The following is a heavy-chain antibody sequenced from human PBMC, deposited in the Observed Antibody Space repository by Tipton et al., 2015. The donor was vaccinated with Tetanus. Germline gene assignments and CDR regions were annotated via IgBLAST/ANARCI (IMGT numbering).Heavy chain of an antibody. V-gene: IGHV3-23*01. D-gene: IGHD2-21*02. Sequence: LRLSCAASGFTFSSYAMSWVRQAPGKGLEWVSAISGSGGSTYYADSVKGLFTISRDNSKNTLYLQMNSLRAEDTAVYYCAKTIVVVTAESAFDIWGQGTMVTVSS. J-gene: IGHJ3*02. CDR2: ISGSGGST. CDR1: GFTFSSYA. CDR3: AKTIVVVTAESAFDI.